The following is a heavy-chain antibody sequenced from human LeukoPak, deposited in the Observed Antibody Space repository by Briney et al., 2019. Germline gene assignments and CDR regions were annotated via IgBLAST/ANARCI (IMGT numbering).Heavy chain of an antibody. CDR3: AKDSSALGGTLDY. V-gene: IGHV3-9*01. CDR1: GFTFDDYA. CDR2: ISWNSGSI. J-gene: IGHJ4*02. Sequence: GGSLRLSCAASGFTFDDYAMHWVRQAPGKGLEWVSGISWNSGSIGYADSVKGRFTISRDNAENSLYLQMNSLRAEDTALYYCAKDSSALGGTLDYWGQGTLVTVSS. D-gene: IGHD3-10*01.